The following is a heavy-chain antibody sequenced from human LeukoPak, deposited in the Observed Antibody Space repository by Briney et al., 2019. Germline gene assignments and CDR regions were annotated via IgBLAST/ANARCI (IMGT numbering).Heavy chain of an antibody. CDR3: ARDRDLSWFDP. J-gene: IGHJ5*02. CDR1: GGSFSGYY. CDR2: IYTSGST. Sequence: PSETLSLTCAVYGGSFSGYYWSWIRQPAGKGLEWIGRIYTSGSTNYNPSLKSRVTMSVDTSKNQFSLKLSSVTAADTAVYYCARDRDLSWFDPWGQGTLVTVSS. V-gene: IGHV4-4*07.